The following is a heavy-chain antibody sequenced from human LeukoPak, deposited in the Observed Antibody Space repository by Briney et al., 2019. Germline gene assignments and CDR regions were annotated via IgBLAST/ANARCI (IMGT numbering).Heavy chain of an antibody. Sequence: GGSLILSCAASGFTFSDYYMSWLRQAPGKGLEWVAYICGSGRTVYYADSVEGRFTISRANAKNSVYLQMNNLRAEDTAVYYCARDRLGDYDHSGYYDKWGQGTLVTVSS. CDR1: GFTFSDYY. CDR3: ARDRLGDYDHSGYYDK. CDR2: ICGSGRTV. J-gene: IGHJ4*02. D-gene: IGHD3-22*01. V-gene: IGHV3-11*01.